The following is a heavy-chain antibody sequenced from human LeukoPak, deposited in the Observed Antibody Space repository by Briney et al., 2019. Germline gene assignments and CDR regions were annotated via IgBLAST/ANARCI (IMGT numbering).Heavy chain of an antibody. CDR3: TTDIRWELPFLLFY. Sequence: GGSLSLSLVAPGLAFSNAWITWVRKAPGKGWDWVGRIKSNADGGTTDYASPVKCRSTISREDSKNTLHLQMYNPTTEVTAVYYCTTDIRWELPFLLFYWGQGTQVTVSS. J-gene: IGHJ4*02. CDR2: IKSNADGGTT. V-gene: IGHV3-15*01. CDR1: GLAFSNAW. D-gene: IGHD1-26*01.